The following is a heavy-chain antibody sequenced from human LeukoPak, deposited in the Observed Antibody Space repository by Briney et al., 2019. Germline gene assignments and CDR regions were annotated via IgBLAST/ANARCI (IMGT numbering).Heavy chain of an antibody. V-gene: IGHV3-21*01. J-gene: IGHJ4*02. D-gene: IGHD2-15*01. CDR3: ARDGPGSGDY. Sequence: PGGSLRLSCAASGFTFSIYGMNWVRQAPGEGLEWVASISSDSTNIYYTDSVKGRFTISRDNAKNSLYLQMNSLILEDTAVYYCARDGPGSGDYWGQGTLVTVPS. CDR2: ISSDSTNI. CDR1: GFTFSIYG.